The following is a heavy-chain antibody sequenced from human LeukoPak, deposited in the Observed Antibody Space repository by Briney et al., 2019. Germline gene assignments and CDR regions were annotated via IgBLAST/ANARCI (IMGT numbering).Heavy chain of an antibody. D-gene: IGHD2/OR15-2a*01. CDR1: GDSLSRYY. CDR2: INPSGSP. CDR3: ASVRHDPLEYYYYVDV. V-gene: IGHV4-34*01. Sequence: SETLSLTCAVYGDSLSRYYWTWIRQPPGKGLEWLGEINPSGSPDYNPSLKSRATISVDTSKNQVSLRLASVTAADTAVYYCASVRHDPLEYYYYVDVWGKGTTVTVSS. J-gene: IGHJ6*03.